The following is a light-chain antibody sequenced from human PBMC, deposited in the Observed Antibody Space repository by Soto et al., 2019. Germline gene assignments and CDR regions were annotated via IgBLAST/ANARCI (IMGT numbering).Light chain of an antibody. V-gene: IGLV4-60*02. CDR2: VEGSGSY. CDR3: ETWDRDTVI. CDR1: SGHSSYI. J-gene: IGLJ2*01. Sequence: QLVLTQSSSASASLGSSVKLTCTLSSGHSSYIITWHQQQPGKAPRYLMKVEGSGSYNKGSGVPDRFSGSSSGADRYLTISNLQFEDEADYYCETWDRDTVIFGGGTKVTVL.